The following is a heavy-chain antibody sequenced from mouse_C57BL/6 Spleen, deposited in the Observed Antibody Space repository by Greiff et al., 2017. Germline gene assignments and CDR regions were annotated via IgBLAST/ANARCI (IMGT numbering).Heavy chain of an antibody. CDR3: ARVYYYGSSLYWYFDV. CDR1: GFTFSDYY. V-gene: IGHV5-16*01. CDR2: INYDGSST. Sequence: DVKLVESEGGLVQPGSSMKLSCTASGFTFSDYYMAWVRQVPEKGLEWVANINYDGSSTYYLDSLKSRFIISRDNAKNILYLQMSSLKSEDAATYYCARVYYYGSSLYWYFDVWGTGTTVTVSS. J-gene: IGHJ1*03. D-gene: IGHD1-1*01.